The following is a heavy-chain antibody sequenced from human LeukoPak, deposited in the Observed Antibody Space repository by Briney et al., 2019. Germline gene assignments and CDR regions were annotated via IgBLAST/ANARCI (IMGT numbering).Heavy chain of an antibody. J-gene: IGHJ5*02. D-gene: IGHD1-7*01. CDR2: IYYSGST. CDR3: ARRYNWNYGWFDP. CDR1: GGSISSYY. V-gene: IGHV4-59*01. Sequence: SETLSLTCTVSGGSISSYYWSWIRQPPGKGLEWIGYIYYSGSTNYNPSLKSRVTISVDTSKNQFSLKLSSVTAADTAAYYCARRYNWNYGWFDPWGQGTLVTVSS.